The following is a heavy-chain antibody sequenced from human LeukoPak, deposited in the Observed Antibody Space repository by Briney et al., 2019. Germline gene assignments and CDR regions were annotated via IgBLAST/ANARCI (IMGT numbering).Heavy chain of an antibody. V-gene: IGHV3-23*01. D-gene: IGHD2-21*02. CDR1: GFTFRSYG. CDR3: AKDLVTWASGNWYFDL. Sequence: GGSLRLSCAASGFTFRSYGMSWVRQAPGKGLQWVSTMSATGSDIHHADSVKGRFTISRDNSKNTLYLQMNSLRAEDTAVYYCAKDLVTWASGNWYFDLWGRGTLVTVSS. J-gene: IGHJ2*01. CDR2: MSATGSDI.